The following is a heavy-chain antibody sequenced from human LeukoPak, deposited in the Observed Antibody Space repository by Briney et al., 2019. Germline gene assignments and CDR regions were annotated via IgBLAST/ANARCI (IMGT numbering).Heavy chain of an antibody. J-gene: IGHJ3*02. Sequence: SETLSLTCTVSGGSLSSYYWSWIRQPPGKGLEWIGYIYYSGSTNYNPSLKSRVTISVDTSKNQFSLKLSSVTAADTAVYYCARDLLGAFDIWGQGTMVTVSS. CDR2: IYYSGST. V-gene: IGHV4-59*01. CDR3: ARDLLGAFDI. CDR1: GGSLSSYY.